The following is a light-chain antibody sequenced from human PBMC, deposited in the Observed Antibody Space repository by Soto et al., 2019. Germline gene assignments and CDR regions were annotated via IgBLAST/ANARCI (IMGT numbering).Light chain of an antibody. J-gene: IGLJ2*01. CDR3: SSYGGSNNLI. CDR2: DVS. CDR1: SSDVGGYNY. Sequence: QSALTQLPSASGSPGQSVTISCTGTSSDVGGYNYVSWYQQHPGKAPKLMIYDVSERPSGVPDRFSGSKSGNTASLTVSGLQAEDEADYYCSSYGGSNNLIFGGGTQLTVL. V-gene: IGLV2-8*01.